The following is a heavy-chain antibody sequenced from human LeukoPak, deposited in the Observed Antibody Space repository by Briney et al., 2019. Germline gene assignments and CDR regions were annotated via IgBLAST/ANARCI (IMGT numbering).Heavy chain of an antibody. Sequence: GGSLRLSCAASGFTLSSYEMNWVRQAPGKGLEWVSYVSSSGGGMLYADSVMGRFTISRDNAKNSLSLQMSSLRVEDTAVYYCARDLYGSGGDAFDIWGQGTMVTVSS. CDR1: GFTLSSYE. CDR2: VSSSGGGM. J-gene: IGHJ3*02. CDR3: ARDLYGSGGDAFDI. V-gene: IGHV3-48*03. D-gene: IGHD3-10*01.